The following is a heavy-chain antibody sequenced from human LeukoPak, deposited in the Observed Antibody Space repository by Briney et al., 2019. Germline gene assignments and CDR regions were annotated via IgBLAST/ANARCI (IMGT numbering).Heavy chain of an antibody. J-gene: IGHJ4*02. V-gene: IGHV3-23*01. CDR3: LTSPSAEMLIPTPARGDN. D-gene: IGHD5-24*01. Sequence: GGSLRLSCAASIDRFIRYDMSWARQAPGKGLEWVAGTTGSGGASYYADSVKGRFTISRDNSKDTLYLHMNNLKPEDTAVYFCLTSPSAEMLIPTPARGDNWGPGTQVTVSS. CDR2: TTGSGGAS. CDR1: IDRFIRYD.